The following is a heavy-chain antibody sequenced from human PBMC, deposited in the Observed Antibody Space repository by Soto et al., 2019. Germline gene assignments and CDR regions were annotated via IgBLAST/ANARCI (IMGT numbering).Heavy chain of an antibody. CDR1: GFTFSSYW. J-gene: IGHJ6*02. D-gene: IGHD2-15*01. Sequence: PGGSLRLSCAASGFTFSSYWMSWVRQAPGKGLEWVSYISSSNRTINYADSVKGRFIISRDNAKNSLYLQMHSLRDEDTAVYYCAREGWPLLQTGMDVWGQGTTVTVSS. V-gene: IGHV3-48*02. CDR3: AREGWPLLQTGMDV. CDR2: ISSSNRTI.